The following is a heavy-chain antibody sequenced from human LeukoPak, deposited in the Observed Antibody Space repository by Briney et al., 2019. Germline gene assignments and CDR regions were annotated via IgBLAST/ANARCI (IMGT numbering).Heavy chain of an antibody. CDR2: IWFDGSDK. J-gene: IGHJ4*02. V-gene: IGHV3-33*01. CDR1: GFTFNKYG. D-gene: IGHD6-19*01. CDR3: ARWGGRYPFDY. Sequence: PGRSLRLSCAASGFTFNKYGMHWVRQAPGKGLEWVAVIWFDGSDKYYADSVKGRFTISRDNFKNTLYLQMGSLRAEDMAVYYCARWGGRYPFDYWGQGTLVTVSS.